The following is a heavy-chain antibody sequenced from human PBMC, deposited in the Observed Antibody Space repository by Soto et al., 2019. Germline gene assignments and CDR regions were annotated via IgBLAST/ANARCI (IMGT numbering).Heavy chain of an antibody. J-gene: IGHJ4*02. CDR1: GGSISSYY. V-gene: IGHV4-59*01. Sequence: QVQLQESGPGLVKPSETLSLTCTVSGGSISSYYWSWIRQPPGKGLEWIGYIYYSGSTNYNPSLKSLVTISVDTSKNQFSLKLSSVTAADTAVYYCARAVAGTFDYWGQGTLVTVSS. CDR3: ARAVAGTFDY. D-gene: IGHD6-19*01. CDR2: IYYSGST.